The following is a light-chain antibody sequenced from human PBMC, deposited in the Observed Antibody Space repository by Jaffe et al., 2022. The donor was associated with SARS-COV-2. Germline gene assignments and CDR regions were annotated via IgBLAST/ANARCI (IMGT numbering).Light chain of an antibody. CDR3: YSATDNKEV. CDR2: KDF. Sequence: SYELTQPSSVSVSPGQTARISCSGDVLAKKFARWFQQRPGQAPVLMIYKDFERPSGIPERFSASSSGTTVTLTISGAQVEDEADYYCYSATDNKEVFGGGTKLTVL. V-gene: IGLV3-27*01. J-gene: IGLJ2*01. CDR1: VLAKKF.